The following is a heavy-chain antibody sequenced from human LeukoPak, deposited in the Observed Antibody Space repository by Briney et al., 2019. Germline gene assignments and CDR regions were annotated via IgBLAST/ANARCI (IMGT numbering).Heavy chain of an antibody. V-gene: IGHV4-39*07. D-gene: IGHD2-2*01. CDR1: GGSISSSSYY. CDR3: AGDIVVVRGANWFDP. Sequence: SETLSLTCTVSGGSISSSSYYWNWIRQSPGKGLEWIGEVNHSGTANYNPSLRSRIFISVDTSKNQFSLKLSSVTAADTAVYYCAGDIVVVRGANWFDPWGQGTLVTVSS. CDR2: VNHSGTA. J-gene: IGHJ5*02.